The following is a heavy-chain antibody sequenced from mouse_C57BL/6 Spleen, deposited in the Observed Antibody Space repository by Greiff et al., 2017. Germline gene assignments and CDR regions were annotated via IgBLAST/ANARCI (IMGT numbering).Heavy chain of an antibody. CDR3: ARDTTDYYAMDY. J-gene: IGHJ4*01. D-gene: IGHD1-1*01. Sequence: EVKVVESGGGLVKPGGSLKLSCAASGFTFSDYGMHWVRQAPEKGLEWVAYFSSGMITLYYADTAKGRVTISRENAKNTLYLQMTSLTSEDTAMYYCARDTTDYYAMDYWGQGTTVTVSS. V-gene: IGHV5-17*01. CDR2: FSSGMITL. CDR1: GFTFSDYG.